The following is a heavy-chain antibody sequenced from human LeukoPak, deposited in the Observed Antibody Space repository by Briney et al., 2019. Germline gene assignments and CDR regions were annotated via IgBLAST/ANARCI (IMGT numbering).Heavy chain of an antibody. J-gene: IGHJ3*02. CDR2: TYYSGST. CDR3: ARVYRFYSLRSGGWTGDAFDI. CDR1: GGSISSSSYY. Sequence: SETLSLTCTVSGGSISSSSYYWGWIRQPPGKGLEWIGSTYYSGSTYYNPSLKSRVTISVDTSKNQFSLKLSSVTAADTAVYYCARVYRFYSLRSGGWTGDAFDIWGQGTMVTVSS. V-gene: IGHV4-39*07. D-gene: IGHD2-15*01.